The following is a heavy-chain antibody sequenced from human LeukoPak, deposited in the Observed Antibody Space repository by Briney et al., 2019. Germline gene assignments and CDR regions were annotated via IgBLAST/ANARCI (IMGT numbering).Heavy chain of an antibody. Sequence: RGSLRLSCAASGFTFSSYAMRWVRQAPGKGLEWVSGISGSGDNTYYGDSVKGRFTISRDNSNNTLYLQMNSLRAEDTAVYYCAKARDGYSEDYWGQGTLVTVSS. V-gene: IGHV3-23*01. D-gene: IGHD5-24*01. J-gene: IGHJ4*02. CDR1: GFTFSSYA. CDR2: ISGSGDNT. CDR3: AKARDGYSEDY.